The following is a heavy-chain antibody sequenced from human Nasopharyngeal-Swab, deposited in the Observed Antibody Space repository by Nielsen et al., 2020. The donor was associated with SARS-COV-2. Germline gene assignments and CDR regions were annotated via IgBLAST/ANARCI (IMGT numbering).Heavy chain of an antibody. CDR3: ARGLSGVVPAPILGLGPFYSYYYMDV. V-gene: IGHV4-34*01. D-gene: IGHD2-2*01. Sequence: SETLSLTCAVSGGSFSGYYWGWIPRPPGKGLEWFGEINHSGNTNSNPSLKSPVTISLDTSKNQFSLNLRSVTAADTAVYYCARGLSGVVPAPILGLGPFYSYYYMDVWDKGTTVTVSS. CDR1: GGSFSGYY. CDR2: INHSGNT. J-gene: IGHJ6*03.